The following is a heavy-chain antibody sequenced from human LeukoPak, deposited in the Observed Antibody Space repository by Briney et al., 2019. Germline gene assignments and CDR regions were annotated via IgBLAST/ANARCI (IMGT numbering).Heavy chain of an antibody. J-gene: IGHJ4*02. CDR3: ARDSIAAAFDY. V-gene: IGHV1-18*01. CDR2: ISAYNGNT. CDR1: GYTFTIYG. Sequence: ASVTVSFTASGYTFTIYGISWVRPAPGQGIGWMGWISAYNGNTNYAQKLQGRVTMTTDTSTSTAYMELRSLRSDDTAVYYCARDSIAAAFDYWGQGTLVTVSS. D-gene: IGHD6-13*01.